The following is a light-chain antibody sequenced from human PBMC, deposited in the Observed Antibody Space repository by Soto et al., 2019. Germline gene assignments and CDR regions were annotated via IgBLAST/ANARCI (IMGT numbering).Light chain of an antibody. CDR3: QQYNNWPWT. Sequence: EIVLTQSPGTLSLSPGERATLSCRASQSVSSSYLAWYQQKPGQAPRLLIYRTSNRATGIPDRFSGSGSGTDFTLTISSLQSEDFAVYYCQQYNNWPWTFGQGTKVDIK. CDR1: QSVSSSY. J-gene: IGKJ1*01. CDR2: RTS. V-gene: IGKV3-20*01.